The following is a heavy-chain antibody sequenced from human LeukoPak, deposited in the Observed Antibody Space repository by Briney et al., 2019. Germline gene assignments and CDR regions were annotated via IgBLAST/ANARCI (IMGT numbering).Heavy chain of an antibody. J-gene: IGHJ4*02. Sequence: ASVKVSCKASGYTFTSYGVSWVRQAPGQGLEWMGWISAYNGNTNYAQKLQGRVTMTTDTSTSTAYMELSRLRSDDTAVYYCARVIFSSSWLDYWGQGTLVTVSS. V-gene: IGHV1-18*01. CDR2: ISAYNGNT. D-gene: IGHD6-13*01. CDR1: GYTFTSYG. CDR3: ARVIFSSSWLDY.